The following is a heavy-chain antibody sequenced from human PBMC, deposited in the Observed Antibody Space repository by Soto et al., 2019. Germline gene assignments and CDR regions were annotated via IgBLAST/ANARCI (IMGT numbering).Heavy chain of an antibody. V-gene: IGHV1-3*05. D-gene: IGHD2-21*02. J-gene: IGHJ4*02. CDR3: ARSIVVVTALDY. Sequence: QVHLVQSGAEEKKPGASVKVSCKASGYTFTSYAMHWVLQAPGQRLEWMGWINAGNGNTKYSQKFQGRVTITRDTSASTAYMELSSLRSEDTAVYYCARSIVVVTALDYWGQGTLVTVSS. CDR2: INAGNGNT. CDR1: GYTFTSYA.